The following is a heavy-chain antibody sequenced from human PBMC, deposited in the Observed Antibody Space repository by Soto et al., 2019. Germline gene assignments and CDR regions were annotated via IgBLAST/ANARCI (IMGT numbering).Heavy chain of an antibody. J-gene: IGHJ4*02. D-gene: IGHD4-17*01. Sequence: ESGGGVVQPGRSLRLSCAASGFTFSSYGMHWVRQAPGKGLEWVAVIWYDGSNKYYADSVKGRFTISRDNSKNTLYLQMNSLRAEDTAVYYCARAGSGDLHDYWGQGTLVTVSS. CDR3: ARAGSGDLHDY. CDR2: IWYDGSNK. CDR1: GFTFSSYG. V-gene: IGHV3-33*01.